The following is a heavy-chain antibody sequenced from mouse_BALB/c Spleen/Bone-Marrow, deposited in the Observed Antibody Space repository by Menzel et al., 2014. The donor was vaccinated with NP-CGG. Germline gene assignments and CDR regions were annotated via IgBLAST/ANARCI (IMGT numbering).Heavy chain of an antibody. J-gene: IGHJ4*01. D-gene: IGHD2-10*02. CDR3: ARKKYGNYAMDY. V-gene: IGHV2-6*02. CDR2: IWRDGSA. Sequence: QVQLQQPGPGLVAPSQSLSITCTVSGFSLTSYDVHWVRQPPGKGLEWLVVIWRDGSATYNSVLKSRLSISKDNSKSQVFFKINSLQTDDTAMYYCARKKYGNYAMDYWGQEASVTVSS. CDR1: GFSLTSYD.